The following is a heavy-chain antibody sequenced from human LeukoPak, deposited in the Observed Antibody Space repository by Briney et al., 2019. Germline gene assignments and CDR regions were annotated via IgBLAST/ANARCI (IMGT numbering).Heavy chain of an antibody. CDR1: GYTFTSYG. V-gene: IGHV1-18*01. D-gene: IGHD2-15*01. CDR2: ISAYNGNT. CDR3: AREHCSGGSCYYGYFDL. Sequence: ASVKVSCKASGYTFTSYGISWVRQAPGQGLEWMGLISAYNGNTHYAQKLQGRVTMTTDTSTSTAYMELRSLRSDDTAVYYCAREHCSGGSCYYGYFDLWGRGTLVT. J-gene: IGHJ2*01.